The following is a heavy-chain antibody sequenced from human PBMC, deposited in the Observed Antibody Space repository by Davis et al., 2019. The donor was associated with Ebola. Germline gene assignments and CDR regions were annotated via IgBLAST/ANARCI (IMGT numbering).Heavy chain of an antibody. D-gene: IGHD2-15*01. CDR3: ARYCSGGSCYRDY. CDR1: GFTFSSYS. J-gene: IGHJ4*02. Sequence: GESLKISCAASGFTFSSYSMNWVRQAPGKGLEWVSYISSSSSTIYYADSVKGRFTISRDNAKNSLYLQMNSLRAEDTAVYYCARYCSGGSCYRDYWGQGTLVTVSS. CDR2: ISSSSSTI. V-gene: IGHV3-48*04.